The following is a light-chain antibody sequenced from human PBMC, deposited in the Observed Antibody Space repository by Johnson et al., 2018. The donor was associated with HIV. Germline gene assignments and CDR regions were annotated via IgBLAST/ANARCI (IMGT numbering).Light chain of an antibody. CDR2: EDN. CDR3: GTWDSSLSAYV. J-gene: IGLJ1*01. V-gene: IGLV1-51*02. Sequence: QPVLTQPPSVSAAPGQKVTISCSGNVSNIESYFVSWYQQLPGAAPTLLIYEDNKRPSGIPDRFSGSKSGATATLGITGLQTGDEADYYCGTWDSSLSAYVFGTGTKVTVL. CDR1: VSNIESYF.